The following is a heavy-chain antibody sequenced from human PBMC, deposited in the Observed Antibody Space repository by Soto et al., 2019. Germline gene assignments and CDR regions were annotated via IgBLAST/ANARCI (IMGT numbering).Heavy chain of an antibody. CDR1: GASISSFN. D-gene: IGHD6-13*01. J-gene: IGHJ2*01. Sequence: PSETLSLTCSVSGASISSFNWNWVRQPAGKGTEWVGRLNIAGTINYNPSLKSRITMSMDTSKNKISLHLRSVTAADTAIYYCARDRGEYTSSWFWYFSHWGHGTLVTVSS. CDR3: ARDRGEYTSSWFWYFSH. CDR2: LNIAGTI. V-gene: IGHV4-4*07.